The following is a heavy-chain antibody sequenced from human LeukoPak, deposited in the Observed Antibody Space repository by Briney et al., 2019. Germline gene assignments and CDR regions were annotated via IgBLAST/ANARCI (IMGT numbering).Heavy chain of an antibody. CDR1: GYTFTSYY. CDR3: ARETPQVPAATLYYYYMDV. Sequence: GASVKVSCKASGYTFTSYYMHWVRQAPGQGLEWMGIINPSGGSTSYAQKFQGRVTMTRDTSTSTVYMERSSLRSEDTAVYYCARETPQVPAATLYYYYMDVWGKGTTVTVSS. V-gene: IGHV1-46*01. D-gene: IGHD2-2*01. J-gene: IGHJ6*03. CDR2: INPSGGST.